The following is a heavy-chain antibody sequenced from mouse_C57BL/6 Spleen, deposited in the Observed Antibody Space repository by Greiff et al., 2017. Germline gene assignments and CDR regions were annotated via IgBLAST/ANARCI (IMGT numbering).Heavy chain of an antibody. CDR2: INYDGSST. J-gene: IGHJ1*03. Sequence: EVKLVESEGGLVQPGSSMKLSCTASGFTFSGYYMAWVRQVPEKGLEWVANINYDGSSTYYLDSLKSRFIISRDNAKNILYLQMSSLKSEDTATYYCARDKPYYYGSSYWYFDVWGTGTTVTVSS. V-gene: IGHV5-16*01. CDR3: ARDKPYYYGSSYWYFDV. D-gene: IGHD1-1*01. CDR1: GFTFSGYY.